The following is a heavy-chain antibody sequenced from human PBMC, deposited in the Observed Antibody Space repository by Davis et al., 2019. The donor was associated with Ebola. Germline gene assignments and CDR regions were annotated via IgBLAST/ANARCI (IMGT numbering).Heavy chain of an antibody. D-gene: IGHD4-17*01. CDR1: GFTFSSYA. CDR2: ISSNGGST. J-gene: IGHJ6*02. Sequence: GGSLRLSCSASGFTFSSYAMHWVRQAPGKGLEYVSAISSNGGSTYYADSVKGRFTISRDNAKNSLYLQMNSLRAEDTAVYYCARDSDGDYSVYYYGMDVWGQGTTVTVSS. CDR3: ARDSDGDYSVYYYGMDV. V-gene: IGHV3-64*04.